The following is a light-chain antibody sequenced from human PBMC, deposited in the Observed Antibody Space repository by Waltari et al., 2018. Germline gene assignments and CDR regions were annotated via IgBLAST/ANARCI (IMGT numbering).Light chain of an antibody. Sequence: QSALTQPASASGSPGQSLTISCTGTSSDVGNYNLVSWYQQYPGKAPKVMIYDDNRRPSGVSDRFSGSKSGNTASLTISGVQAEDEADYYCCSYAGSYTWVFGGGTKLTVL. CDR3: CSYAGSYTWV. CDR2: DDN. J-gene: IGLJ3*02. CDR1: SSDVGNYNL. V-gene: IGLV2-23*01.